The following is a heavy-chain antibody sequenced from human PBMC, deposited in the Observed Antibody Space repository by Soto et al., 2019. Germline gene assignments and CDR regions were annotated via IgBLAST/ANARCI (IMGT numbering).Heavy chain of an antibody. Sequence: QVQLQESCPGQVKPSETLSLTCTVSGGSVSSGTYYYWSWIRQPAGKGLEWMGYIYRGSPNYNPTLESRVPISVDTSKTQFSLMLRSVTAADTAVYYCARDQGLGAGYFDLWGRGSLVTVSS. D-gene: IGHD7-27*01. CDR2: IYRGSP. V-gene: IGHV4-61*01. CDR3: ARDQGLGAGYFDL. J-gene: IGHJ2*01. CDR1: GGSVSSGTYY.